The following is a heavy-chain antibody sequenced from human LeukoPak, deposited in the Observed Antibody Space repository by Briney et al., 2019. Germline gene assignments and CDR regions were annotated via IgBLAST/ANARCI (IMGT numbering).Heavy chain of an antibody. J-gene: IGHJ3*02. CDR1: GYTFTTQY. D-gene: IGHD1-26*01. Sequence: ASVKVSCKASGYTFTTQYMHWVRQAPGQGLEWMGIINPSGGSTSYAQKFQGRVTMTRDTSTSTVYMELSSLRSEDTAVYYCARVVVGATGGDAFDIWGQGTMATVSS. CDR2: INPSGGST. CDR3: ARVVVGATGGDAFDI. V-gene: IGHV1-46*01.